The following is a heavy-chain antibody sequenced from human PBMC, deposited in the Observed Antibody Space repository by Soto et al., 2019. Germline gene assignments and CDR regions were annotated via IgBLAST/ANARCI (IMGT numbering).Heavy chain of an antibody. CDR3: ARAVTGPVGDAFDI. V-gene: IGHV6-1*01. D-gene: IGHD4-4*01. CDR2: TYYRSKWYN. J-gene: IGHJ3*02. Sequence: SQTLSLTCAISVDSVSSNSAAWNWIRPSPSRGLEWLGRTYYRSKWYNDYAVSVKSRITINPDTSKNQFSLQLNSVTPEDTAVYYCARAVTGPVGDAFDIWGQGTMVTVSS. CDR1: VDSVSSNSAA.